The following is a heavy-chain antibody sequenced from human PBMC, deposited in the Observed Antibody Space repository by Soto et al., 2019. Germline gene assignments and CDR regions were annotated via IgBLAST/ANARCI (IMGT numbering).Heavy chain of an antibody. J-gene: IGHJ6*02. CDR2: ISAYNGNT. Sequence: ASVKVSCKASGYTFTSYGISWVRQAPGQGLEWMGWISAYNGNTNYAQKLQGRVTMTTDTSTSTAYMELRSLRSDDTAVYYCAREGVYYYDSSGRKKAYYYYGMDVWGQGTTVTVSS. CDR3: AREGVYYYDSSGRKKAYYYYGMDV. V-gene: IGHV1-18*01. CDR1: GYTFTSYG. D-gene: IGHD3-22*01.